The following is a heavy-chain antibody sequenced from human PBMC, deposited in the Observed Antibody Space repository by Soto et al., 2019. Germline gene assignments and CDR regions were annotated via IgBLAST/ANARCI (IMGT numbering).Heavy chain of an antibody. CDR1: GGSISSYY. J-gene: IGHJ6*03. V-gene: IGHV4-59*08. CDR2: IYYSGST. CDR3: AGLSGDPVHYYYYMDV. D-gene: IGHD7-27*01. Sequence: SETLSLTSTVSGGSISSYYWSWIRQPPGKGLEWIGYIYYSGSTNYNPSLKSRVTISVDTSKNQFSLKLSSVTAADTAVYYCAGLSGDPVHYYYYMDVWGKGTTVTVSS.